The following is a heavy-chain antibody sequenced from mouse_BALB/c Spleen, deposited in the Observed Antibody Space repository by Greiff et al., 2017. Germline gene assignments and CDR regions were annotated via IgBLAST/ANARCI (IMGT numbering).Heavy chain of an antibody. J-gene: IGHJ4*01. CDR1: GFSLTSYG. CDR2: IWAGGST. D-gene: IGHD2-1*01. Sequence: VKVEESGPGLVAPSQSLSITCTVSGFSLTSYGVHWVRQPPGKGLEWLGVIWAGGSTNYNSALMSRLSISKDNSKSQVFLKMNSLQTDDTAMYYCAREIYYGNYIYAMDYWGQGTSVTVSS. V-gene: IGHV2-9*02. CDR3: AREIYYGNYIYAMDY.